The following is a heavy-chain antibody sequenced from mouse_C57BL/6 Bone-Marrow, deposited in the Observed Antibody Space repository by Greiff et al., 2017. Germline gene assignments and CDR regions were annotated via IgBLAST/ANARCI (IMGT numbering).Heavy chain of an antibody. J-gene: IGHJ4*01. CDR2: IYPGDGDT. CDR1: GYAFSSYW. D-gene: IGHD1-3*01. V-gene: IGHV1-80*01. Sequence: QVQLKESGAELVKPGASVKISCKASGYAFSSYWMNWVKQRPGKGLEWIGQIYPGDGDTNYNGKFKGKATLTADKSSSTAYMQLSSLTSEDSAVYCCARESDRTGAMGCWGQGTSVTVAS. CDR3: ARESDRTGAMGC.